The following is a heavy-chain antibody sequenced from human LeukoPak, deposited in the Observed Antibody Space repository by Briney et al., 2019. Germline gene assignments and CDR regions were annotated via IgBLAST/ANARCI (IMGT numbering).Heavy chain of an antibody. CDR2: IYFTGST. Sequence: SETLSLTCTVSGGAISSYYWSWIRQPPGKGLEWIGYIYFTGSTNYNPSLKSRVTLSVDTSNNQFSLKLSSVTAADTAVYYCARRYCTNGVCYLVYWGQGTLVTVSS. CDR1: GGAISSYY. V-gene: IGHV4-59*12. D-gene: IGHD2-8*01. CDR3: ARRYCTNGVCYLVY. J-gene: IGHJ4*02.